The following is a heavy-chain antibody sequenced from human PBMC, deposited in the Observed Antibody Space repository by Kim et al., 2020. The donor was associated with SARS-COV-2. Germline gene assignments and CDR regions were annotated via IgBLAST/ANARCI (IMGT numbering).Heavy chain of an antibody. V-gene: IGHV3-23*01. CDR3: AKYSGYDEYYYYGMDV. Sequence: SVEGRFTISRDNSKNALYLQMNSLRAEDTAVYYCAKYSGYDEYYYYGMDVWGQGTTVTVSS. J-gene: IGHJ6*02. D-gene: IGHD5-12*01.